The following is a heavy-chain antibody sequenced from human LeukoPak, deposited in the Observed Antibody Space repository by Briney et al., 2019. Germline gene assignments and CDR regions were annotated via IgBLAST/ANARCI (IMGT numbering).Heavy chain of an antibody. CDR3: ATGRRSGWYHL. CDR2: IYYSGST. D-gene: IGHD6-19*01. V-gene: IGHV4-59*01. CDR1: GGSTSSYY. J-gene: IGHJ5*02. Sequence: KPSETLSLTCTVSGGSTSSYYWSWIRQPPGKGLEWIGYIYYSGSTNYNPSLKSRVTISVDTSKNQFSLKLSSVTAADTAVYYCATGRRSGWYHLWGQGTLVTVSS.